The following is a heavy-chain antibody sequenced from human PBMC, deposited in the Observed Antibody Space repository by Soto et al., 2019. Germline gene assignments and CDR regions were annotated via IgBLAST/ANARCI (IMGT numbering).Heavy chain of an antibody. CDR3: ARDYPAVAVSYSYGMDV. J-gene: IGHJ6*02. V-gene: IGHV1-18*01. CDR1: GYTFTSYG. Sequence: GASVKVSCKASGYTFTSYGISWVRQAPGQGLEWMGWISAYNGNTNYAQKLQGRVTMTTDTSTSTAYMELRSLRSDDTAVYYCARDYPAVAVSYSYGMDVWGQGIMVTVSS. CDR2: ISAYNGNT. D-gene: IGHD6-19*01.